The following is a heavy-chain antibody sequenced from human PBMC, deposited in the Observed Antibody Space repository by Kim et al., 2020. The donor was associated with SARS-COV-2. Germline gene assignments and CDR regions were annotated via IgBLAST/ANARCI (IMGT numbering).Heavy chain of an antibody. V-gene: IGHV4-34*01. J-gene: IGHJ4*02. CDR2: INHSGRP. CDR1: GGSFSGYY. D-gene: IGHD3-10*01. Sequence: SETLSLTCAVYGGSFSGYYWSWIRQPPGKGLEWIGEINHSGRPNYNPSLKSRVTMSVDTSKNQFALKLTSVTAADTTVYYCARRLSNTSGWGSHYCDLWGQGTLVTVSS. CDR3: ARRLSNTSGWGSHYCDL.